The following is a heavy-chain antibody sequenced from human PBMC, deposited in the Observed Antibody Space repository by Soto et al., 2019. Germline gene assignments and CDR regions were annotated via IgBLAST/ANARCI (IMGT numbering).Heavy chain of an antibody. CDR1: GFTFSSYA. V-gene: IGHV3-23*01. CDR2: ISGSGGST. CDR3: ATMIVVARFDY. Sequence: GGSLRLSCAASGFTFSSYAMSWVRQAPGKGLEWVSAISGSGGSTYYADSMKGRFTISRDNSKNTLYLQMNSLRAEDTAVYYCATMIVVARFDYWGQGTLVTVSS. J-gene: IGHJ4*02. D-gene: IGHD3-22*01.